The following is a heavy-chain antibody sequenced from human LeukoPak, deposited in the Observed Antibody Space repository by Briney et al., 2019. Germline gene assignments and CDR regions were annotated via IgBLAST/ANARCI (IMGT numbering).Heavy chain of an antibody. D-gene: IGHD1-14*01. Sequence: GRLTISRDNAKKSLYLQMNSLRVDDTAVYYCARDGPPDYWGQGTLVTVSS. CDR3: ARDGPPDY. J-gene: IGHJ4*02. V-gene: IGHV3-48*03.